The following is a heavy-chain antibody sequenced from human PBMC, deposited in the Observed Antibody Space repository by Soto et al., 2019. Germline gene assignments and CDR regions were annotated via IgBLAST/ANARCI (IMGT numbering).Heavy chain of an antibody. Sequence: SPALLIPFVLSGGSVSSNSSAWTWTRQAPSGCLEWLGRPYYRSKWYYDYAPSVKSRITINPDTSKNQFSLQLNSVTPEDTAVYYCARDSPYCTSTDCYGRHFGYWGQGTLVTVSS. J-gene: IGHJ4*02. CDR1: GGSVSSNSSA. CDR2: PYYRSKWYY. CDR3: ARDSPYCTSTDCYGRHFGY. D-gene: IGHD2-2*01. V-gene: IGHV6-1*01.